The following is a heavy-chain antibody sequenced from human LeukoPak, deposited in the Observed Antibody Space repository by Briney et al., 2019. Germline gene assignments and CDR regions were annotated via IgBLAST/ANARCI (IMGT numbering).Heavy chain of an antibody. CDR1: GFTFSSFS. J-gene: IGHJ4*02. CDR2: ISSRTTYI. V-gene: IGHV3-21*01. Sequence: GGSLRLSCAASGFTFSSFSMNWVRQAPGKGLEWVSSISSRTTYIYYAGSVRGRFTISRDNAKNSLYLQMNSLRAEDTAVYYCARVPSDIVVVEPATPDFWGQGTLVTVRS. D-gene: IGHD2-15*01. CDR3: ARVPSDIVVVEPATPDF.